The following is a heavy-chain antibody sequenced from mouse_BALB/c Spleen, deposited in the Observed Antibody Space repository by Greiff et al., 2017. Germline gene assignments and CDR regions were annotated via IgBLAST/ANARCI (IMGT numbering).Heavy chain of an antibody. V-gene: IGHV5-6-3*01. J-gene: IGHJ3*01. CDR1: GFTFSSYG. D-gene: IGHD1-1*01. CDR2: INSNGGST. Sequence: EVQGVESGGGLVQPGGSLKLSCAASGFTFSSYGMSWVRQTPDKRLELVATINSNGGSTYYPDSVKGRFTISRDNAKNTLYLQMSSLKSEDTAMYYCARGHYYGSSFFAYWGQGTLVTVSA. CDR3: ARGHYYGSSFFAY.